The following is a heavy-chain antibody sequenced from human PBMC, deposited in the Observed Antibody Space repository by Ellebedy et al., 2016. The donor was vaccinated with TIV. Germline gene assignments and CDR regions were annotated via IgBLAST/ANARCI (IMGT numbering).Heavy chain of an antibody. Sequence: GESLKISCAASGFTFTDFYMSWVRQAPAKEIDWVSYISSSGSTVYYPDSVKGRFTISRDNAKNTLYLQMDSLRAEDTAIYHCASDPWGVGPAFDIWGQGTMVTVSS. CDR2: ISSSGSTV. V-gene: IGHV3-11*01. CDR3: ASDPWGVGPAFDI. CDR1: GFTFTDFY. J-gene: IGHJ3*02. D-gene: IGHD1-26*01.